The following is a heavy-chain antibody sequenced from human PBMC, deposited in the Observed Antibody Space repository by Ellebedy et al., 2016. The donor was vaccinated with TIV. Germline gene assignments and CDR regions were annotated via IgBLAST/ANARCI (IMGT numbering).Heavy chain of an antibody. V-gene: IGHV4-4*07. Sequence: SETLSLTXTVSGGSMTNYYWSWIRQPAGKGLEWIGRVYSSGSTTYNPSLKSRVTMSVDTSKNQFSLKLRSVTAADTAVYYCARTCSGGTCPDNWFDPWGQGTLVTVSS. CDR1: GGSMTNYY. CDR3: ARTCSGGTCPDNWFDP. J-gene: IGHJ5*02. D-gene: IGHD2-15*01. CDR2: VYSSGST.